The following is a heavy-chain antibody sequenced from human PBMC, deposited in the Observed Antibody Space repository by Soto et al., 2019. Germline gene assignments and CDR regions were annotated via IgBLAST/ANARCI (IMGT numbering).Heavy chain of an antibody. CDR2: IYYSGST. V-gene: IGHV4-61*01. CDR3: ARRPGGGYYHDSSGYDLPYNWFDP. D-gene: IGHD3-22*01. J-gene: IGHJ5*02. CDR1: GGSVSSGSYY. Sequence: LSLTCTVSGGSVSSGSYYWSWIRQPPGKGLEWIGYIYYSGSTNYNPSLKSRVTISVDTSKNQFSLKLSSVTAADTAVYYCARRPGGGYYHDSSGYDLPYNWFDPWGHGTLVTVSS.